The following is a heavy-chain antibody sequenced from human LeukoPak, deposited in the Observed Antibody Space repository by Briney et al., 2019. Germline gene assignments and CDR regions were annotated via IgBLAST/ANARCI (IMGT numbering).Heavy chain of an antibody. V-gene: IGHV4-38-2*02. D-gene: IGHD5-24*01. CDR3: ARQPWAELEWLQSGFDY. J-gene: IGHJ4*02. CDR1: DYSISSGYY. Sequence: SETLSLTCTVSDYSISSGYYWGWIRQPPGKGLEWIGSIYHSGSTYSNPSLKSRVTISVDTSKNQFSLKLSSVTAADTAVYYCARQPWAELEWLQSGFDYWGQGTLVTVSS. CDR2: IYHSGST.